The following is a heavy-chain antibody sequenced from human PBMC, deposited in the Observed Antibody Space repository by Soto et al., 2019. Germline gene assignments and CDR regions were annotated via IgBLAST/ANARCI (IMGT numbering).Heavy chain of an antibody. J-gene: IGHJ4*02. CDR3: ARESVALPQDFDS. CDR1: GYTFIDYY. V-gene: IGHV1-2*04. CDR2: INPKGGGT. Sequence: QVQLLQSGAEVKKPGASVKVSCKASGYTFIDYYMHWVRQAPGQGPEWMGCINPKGGGTKYAQEFQDWVTMTWDTSISTAYMALNRLRSDDTAVYYCARESVALPQDFDSWGQRTLVTVSS. D-gene: IGHD2-15*01.